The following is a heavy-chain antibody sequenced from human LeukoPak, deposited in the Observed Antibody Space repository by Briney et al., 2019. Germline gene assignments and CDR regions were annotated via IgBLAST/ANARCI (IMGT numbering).Heavy chain of an antibody. CDR3: AREGPRDYYDSSEDYFDY. J-gene: IGHJ4*02. CDR1: GYTFTSYY. V-gene: IGHV1-46*01. D-gene: IGHD3-22*01. Sequence: GASVKVSCKASGYTFTSYYMHWVRQAPGQGLEWMGIINPSGGSTSYAQKFQGRVTMTRDTSISTAYMELSRLRSDDTAVYYCAREGPRDYYDSSEDYFDYWGQGTLVTVSS. CDR2: INPSGGST.